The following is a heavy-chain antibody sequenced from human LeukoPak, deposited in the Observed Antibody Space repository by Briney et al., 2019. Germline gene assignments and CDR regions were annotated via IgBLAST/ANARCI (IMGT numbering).Heavy chain of an antibody. CDR3: ARVCGSTSCYGNDYGDKSWFDP. D-gene: IGHD2-2*01. Sequence: SSETLSLTCTVSGGSISSYYWSWIRQPPGKGLEWIGYIYYSGSTNYNPSLKSRVIISLDTSKNHFSLKLRSVTAADTAAYYCARVCGSTSCYGNDYGDKSWFDPWGQGTLVTVSS. CDR2: IYYSGST. CDR1: GGSISSYY. J-gene: IGHJ5*02. V-gene: IGHV4-59*01.